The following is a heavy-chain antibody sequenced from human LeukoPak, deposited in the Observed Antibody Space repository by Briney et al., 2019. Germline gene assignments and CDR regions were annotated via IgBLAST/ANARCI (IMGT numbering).Heavy chain of an antibody. CDR1: GGSISVYY. CDR2: ISNAGST. Sequence: SETLSLTCTVSGGSISVYYWSWIRLPPGKRLEWIGYISNAGSTEYNPSLKSRVTISLDTSKNQFSLKLISVTAADRAIYYCARQFKGLVDSWGQGTLVTVSS. CDR3: ARQFKGLVDS. V-gene: IGHV4-59*08. J-gene: IGHJ4*02.